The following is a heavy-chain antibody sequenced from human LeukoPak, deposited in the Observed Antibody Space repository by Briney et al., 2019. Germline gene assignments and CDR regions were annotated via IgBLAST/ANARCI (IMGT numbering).Heavy chain of an antibody. Sequence: PSETLSLTCTVSGGSISSYYWSWIRQSPGKGREWIGYIDYSGSAYYNPSFKSRVTISVDTAKSQFSLDLRSVTAADTAVYYCARDAWNGNSPLDYWGQGTLVTVSS. D-gene: IGHD3-3*01. CDR1: GGSISSYY. CDR3: ARDAWNGNSPLDY. V-gene: IGHV4-59*12. CDR2: IDYSGSA. J-gene: IGHJ4*02.